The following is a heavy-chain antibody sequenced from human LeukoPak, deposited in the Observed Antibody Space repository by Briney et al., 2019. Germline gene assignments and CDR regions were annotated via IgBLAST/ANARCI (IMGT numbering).Heavy chain of an antibody. Sequence: GASVKVSCKASGGTFSSYAISWVRQAPGQGLEWMGGIIPIFGTASYAQKFQGRVTITTDESTSTAYMELSSLRSEDTAVYYCARVPEYDSSGYAPFGYWGQGTLVTVSS. CDR2: IIPIFGTA. CDR3: ARVPEYDSSGYAPFGY. CDR1: GGTFSSYA. J-gene: IGHJ4*02. V-gene: IGHV1-69*05. D-gene: IGHD3-22*01.